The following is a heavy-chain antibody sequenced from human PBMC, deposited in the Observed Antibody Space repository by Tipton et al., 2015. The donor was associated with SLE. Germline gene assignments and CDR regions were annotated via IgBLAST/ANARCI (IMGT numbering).Heavy chain of an antibody. D-gene: IGHD3-3*01. V-gene: IGHV4-31*03. CDR1: GASISSGGYY. CDR3: ASLGDRGGVVT. Sequence: TLSLTCTVSGASISSGGYYWSWIRQHPGEGLEWIGYIYNSGSAHYNASLKSRLTISVDTSKNQFSLTLSPVTAADTAVYYCASLGDRGGVVTWGQGTLVTVSS. J-gene: IGHJ4*02. CDR2: IYNSGSA.